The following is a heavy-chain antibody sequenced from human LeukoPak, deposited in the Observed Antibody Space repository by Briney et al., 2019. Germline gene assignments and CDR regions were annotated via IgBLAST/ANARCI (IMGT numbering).Heavy chain of an antibody. CDR3: ARAELWMAWHFDL. J-gene: IGHJ2*01. V-gene: IGHV1-2*02. D-gene: IGHD5-12*01. CDR2: INPDSGDT. Sequence: ASVKVSCKASGYTFTGYYILWVRQAPGQGFEWLGRINPDSGDTDYAREFQGRVTMTRDTSINTAYMELSSLKFDDTAVYFCARAELWMAWHFDLWGRGTLVTVSS. CDR1: GYTFTGYY.